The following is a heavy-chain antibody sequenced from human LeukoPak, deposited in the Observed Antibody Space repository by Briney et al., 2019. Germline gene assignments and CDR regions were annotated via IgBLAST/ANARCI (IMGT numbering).Heavy chain of an antibody. D-gene: IGHD4-11*01. V-gene: IGHV3-11*01. CDR2: ISSSGSTI. J-gene: IGHJ6*03. CDR3: ARETTVTYYYYYMDV. Sequence: GGSLRLSCAASGFTFSDYYMSWIRQAPGKGLEWVSYISSSGSTIYYADSVKGRFTISRDNAKNSLYLQMNSLRAEDTAVYYCARETTVTYYYYYMDVWGKGTTVTVSS. CDR1: GFTFSDYY.